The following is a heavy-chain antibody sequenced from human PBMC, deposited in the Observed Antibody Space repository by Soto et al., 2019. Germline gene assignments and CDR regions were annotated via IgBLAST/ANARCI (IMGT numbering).Heavy chain of an antibody. V-gene: IGHV3-74*01. Sequence: EVQLVESGGGLVQPGGSLRLSCAAYGFTFSSYYMHWVRQAPGKGLVWISRIKTDGSFSSYADSVKGRFTISRDNARNTLFLQMNSLSDDDTAVYYCARGFYGDPPALDYWGQGTLVSVSS. J-gene: IGHJ4*02. CDR2: IKTDGSFS. D-gene: IGHD4-17*01. CDR1: GFTFSSYY. CDR3: ARGFYGDPPALDY.